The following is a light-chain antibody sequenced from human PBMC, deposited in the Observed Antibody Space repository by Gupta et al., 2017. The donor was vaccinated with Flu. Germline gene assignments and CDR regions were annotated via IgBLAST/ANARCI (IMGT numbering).Light chain of an antibody. Sequence: DRVTITCQANQDIRDYLNWYQQKPGKAPKLLIYDVSDLENGVPSRFSGSGSGTEFTLTINNLQPEDSATYYCQQFDNFLSVNFGGGTKVELK. J-gene: IGKJ4*01. V-gene: IGKV1-33*01. CDR2: DVS. CDR3: QQFDNFLSVN. CDR1: QDIRDY.